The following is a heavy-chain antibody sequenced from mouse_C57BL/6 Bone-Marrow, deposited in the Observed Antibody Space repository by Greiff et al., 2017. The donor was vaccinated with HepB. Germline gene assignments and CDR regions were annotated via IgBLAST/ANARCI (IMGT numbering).Heavy chain of an antibody. CDR3: ARAYYGYLYAMDY. Sequence: DVQLVESEGGLVQPGSSMKLSCTASGFTFSDYYMAWVRQVPEKGLEWVANINYDGSSTYYLDSLKSRFIISRDNAKNILYLQMSSLKSEDTATYYCARAYYGYLYAMDYWGQGTSVTVSS. V-gene: IGHV5-16*01. J-gene: IGHJ4*01. CDR1: GFTFSDYY. CDR2: INYDGSST. D-gene: IGHD2-9*01.